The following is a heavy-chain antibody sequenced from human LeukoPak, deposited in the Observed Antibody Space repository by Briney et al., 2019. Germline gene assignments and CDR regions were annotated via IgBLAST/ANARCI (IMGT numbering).Heavy chain of an antibody. CDR2: VFNTGTT. V-gene: IGHV4-59*01. D-gene: IGHD3-3*01. CDR1: GGSINSDY. J-gene: IGHJ4*02. CDR3: ARATVTYDFWSGYPSYFAA. Sequence: SETQSLTCIVSGGSINSDYWIWIRQPPGKGLEWIGNVFNTGTTNYSPSLRSRVTISLAPSKNQFSLSLRSVTAADTAVYYCARATVTYDFWSGYPSYFAAGGQGTLVTVSS.